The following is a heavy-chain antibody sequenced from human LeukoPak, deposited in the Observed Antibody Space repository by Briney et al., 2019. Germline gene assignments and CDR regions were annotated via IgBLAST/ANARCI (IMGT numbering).Heavy chain of an antibody. Sequence: SQTLSLTCIVSGDSISSDSYHWSWIRQPAGKGLEWIGHMYTSGSTNYNPSLKSRATISVDMSKNQFSLKLRSVTAADTAVYFCARDTRYGSGSYYTLAGPNYYYYIDVWGKGTTVTISS. J-gene: IGHJ6*03. V-gene: IGHV4-61*09. CDR3: ARDTRYGSGSYYTLAGPNYYYYIDV. CDR1: GDSISSDSYH. CDR2: MYTSGST. D-gene: IGHD3-10*01.